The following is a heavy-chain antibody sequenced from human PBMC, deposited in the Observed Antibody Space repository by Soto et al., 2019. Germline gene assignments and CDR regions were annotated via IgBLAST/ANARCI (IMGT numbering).Heavy chain of an antibody. Sequence: QVQLVQSGAEVKKPGSSVKVSCKASGGTFSSYAISWVRQAPGQGLEWMGGIIPIFGTANYAQKFQGRVTITAYQSTSTAYMELSSLRAEDTAVYYCAQSIAARPFYYGMDVWGEGTTVTVSS. CDR3: AQSIAARPFYYGMDV. CDR1: GGTFSSYA. V-gene: IGHV1-69*12. CDR2: IIPIFGTA. J-gene: IGHJ6*04. D-gene: IGHD6-6*01.